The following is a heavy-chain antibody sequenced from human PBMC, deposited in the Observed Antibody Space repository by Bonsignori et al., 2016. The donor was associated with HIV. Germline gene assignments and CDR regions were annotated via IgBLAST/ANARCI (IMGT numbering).Heavy chain of an antibody. Sequence: VRQMPGKGLEWVSYISSSGSTMYYADSVKGRFTISRDNAKNSLYLQMNSLRAEDTAVYYCARATYYDFWSGYLSPYHYYYMDVWGKGTTVTVSS. J-gene: IGHJ6*03. D-gene: IGHD3-3*01. CDR2: ISSSGSTM. V-gene: IGHV3-48*03. CDR3: ARATYYDFWSGYLSPYHYYYMDV.